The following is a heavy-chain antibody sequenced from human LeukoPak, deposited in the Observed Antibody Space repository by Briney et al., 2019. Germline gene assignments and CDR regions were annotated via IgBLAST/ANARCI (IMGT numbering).Heavy chain of an antibody. Sequence: ASVKVCCKASGYTFTGYYMHWVRQAPGQGLEWMGWINPNSGGTNYAQKFQGRVTMTRDTSISTAYMELSRLGSDDTAVYYCARDRGYSSKRLFQHWGQGTLVTVSS. J-gene: IGHJ1*01. D-gene: IGHD6-19*01. CDR1: GYTFTGYY. CDR3: ARDRGYSSKRLFQH. CDR2: INPNSGGT. V-gene: IGHV1-2*02.